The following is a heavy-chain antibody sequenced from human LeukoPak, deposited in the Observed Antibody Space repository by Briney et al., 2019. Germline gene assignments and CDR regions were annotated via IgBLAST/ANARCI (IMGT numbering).Heavy chain of an antibody. CDR2: ISGSGGST. D-gene: IGHD3-3*01. CDR3: AKDTKFKDEQKGYDFWSAHYFDY. Sequence: GGSLRLSCAASGFTFSSYAMSWVRQAPGKGLEWVSAISGSGGSTYYADSVKGRFTISRDNSKNTLYLQMNSLRAEDTAVYYCAKDTKFKDEQKGYDFWSAHYFDYWGQGTLVTVSS. J-gene: IGHJ4*02. V-gene: IGHV3-23*01. CDR1: GFTFSSYA.